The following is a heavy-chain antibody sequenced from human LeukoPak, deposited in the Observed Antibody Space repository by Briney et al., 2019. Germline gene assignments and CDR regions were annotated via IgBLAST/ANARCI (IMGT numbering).Heavy chain of an antibody. CDR1: GGSFSGYY. CDR3: ARGGLLWFGAAPNYYYGMDV. V-gene: IGHV4-34*01. Sequence: KSSETLSLTCAVYGGSFSGYYWSWIRQPPGKGLEWIGEINHSGSTNYNPSLKSRVTISVDTSKNQFSLKLSSVTAADTAVYYCARGGLLWFGAAPNYYYGMDVWGQGTTVTVSS. D-gene: IGHD3-10*01. CDR2: INHSGST. J-gene: IGHJ6*02.